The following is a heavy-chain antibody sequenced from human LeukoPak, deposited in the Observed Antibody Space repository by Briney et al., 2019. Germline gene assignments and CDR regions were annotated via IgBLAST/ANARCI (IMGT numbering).Heavy chain of an antibody. V-gene: IGHV4-59*01. CDR3: ARNSHYFASGTGKSIYMDV. Sequence: SETLSLTCTVSGGSISSDYWSWIRQSPGKELEWFGYIYYNGKTNNNPSLKSRATISIDTSKNQFSLRLTSVTAADAAVYYCARNSHYFASGTGKSIYMDVWGKGTTVTVSS. D-gene: IGHD3-10*01. CDR1: GGSISSDY. J-gene: IGHJ6*03. CDR2: IYYNGKT.